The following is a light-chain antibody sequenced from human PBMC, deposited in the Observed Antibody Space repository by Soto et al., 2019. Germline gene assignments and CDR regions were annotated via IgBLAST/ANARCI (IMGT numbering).Light chain of an antibody. J-gene: IGKJ4*01. CDR1: QSVSSN. CDR2: GAS. V-gene: IGKV3-15*01. Sequence: EIVMTQSPATLSVSPGERATLSCRASQSVSSNLAWYQQKPGQAPRLLIYGASTRATGIPARFGGSGSGTEFTLTITSLQSEDFEVYYCQQYNNWPLTFGGGTKVDI. CDR3: QQYNNWPLT.